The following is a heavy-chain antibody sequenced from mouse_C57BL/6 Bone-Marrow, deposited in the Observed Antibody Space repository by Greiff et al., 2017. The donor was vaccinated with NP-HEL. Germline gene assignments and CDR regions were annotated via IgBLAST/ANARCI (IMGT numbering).Heavy chain of an antibody. V-gene: IGHV1-4*01. D-gene: IGHD1-1*01. CDR1: GYTFTSYT. Sequence: VQLQQSGAELARPGASVKMSCKASGYTFTSYTMHWVKQRPGQGLEWIGYINPSSGYTKYNQKFKDKATLTADNSSSTAYMQLSSLTSEDSAVYYCARGGYGSSYAMDYWGQGTSVTVSS. CDR3: ARGGYGSSYAMDY. J-gene: IGHJ4*01. CDR2: INPSSGYT.